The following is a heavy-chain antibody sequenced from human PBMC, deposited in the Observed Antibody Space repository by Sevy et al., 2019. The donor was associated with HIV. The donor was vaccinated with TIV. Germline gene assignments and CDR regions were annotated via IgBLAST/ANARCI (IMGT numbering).Heavy chain of an antibody. CDR2: ISHDGSNK. CDR3: ANLYGGNSAGYFDY. CDR1: GLTFSSYG. Sequence: GGSLRLSCAASGLTFSSYGMYWVRQAPGKGLEWVALISHDGSNKYYADSVKGRFTISRDNSKNTLYLQMNSLRAEDTAVYYCANLYGGNSAGYFDYWGQGTLVTVSS. J-gene: IGHJ4*02. V-gene: IGHV3-30*18. D-gene: IGHD4-17*01.